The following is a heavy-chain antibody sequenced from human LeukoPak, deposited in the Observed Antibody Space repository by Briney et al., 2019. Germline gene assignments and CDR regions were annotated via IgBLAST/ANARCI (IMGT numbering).Heavy chain of an antibody. CDR3: QAAAGGPLAFDY. V-gene: IGHV1-8*01. J-gene: IGHJ4*02. Sequence: GASVKVSCKASGYTFTSYDINWVRQATGQGLEWMGWMNPNSGNTGYAQKFQGRVTMTRNTSISTAYMELSSLRSEDTAVYYCQAAAGGPLAFDYWGQGTLVTVSS. CDR2: MNPNSGNT. D-gene: IGHD6-13*01. CDR1: GYTFTSYD.